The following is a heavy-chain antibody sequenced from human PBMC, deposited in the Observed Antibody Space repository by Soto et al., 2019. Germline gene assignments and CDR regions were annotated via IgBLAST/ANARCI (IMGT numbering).Heavy chain of an antibody. D-gene: IGHD2-15*01. CDR3: ATDPRVPTPSNYYFDY. J-gene: IGHJ4*02. CDR2: ISYHGSNK. Sequence: GGPLRLSCAASGFTFSTYSAHWVRQAPGKGLEWVAVISYHGSNKYYADSVKGRFTISRDNSKNTLYLQMNSLRAEDTAVYYCATDPRVPTPSNYYFDYWGQGTLVTVSS. V-gene: IGHV3-30-3*01. CDR1: GFTFSTYS.